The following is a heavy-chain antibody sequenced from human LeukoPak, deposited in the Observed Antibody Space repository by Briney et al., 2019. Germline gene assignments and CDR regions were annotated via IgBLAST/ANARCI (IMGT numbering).Heavy chain of an antibody. CDR3: ARHPHYYDSSGYIDV. J-gene: IGHJ6*02. Sequence: PSETLSLTCTVSGGSISSYYWSWIRQPPGKGLEWIGYIYYSGSTNYNPSLKSRVTISVDRSKNQFSLKLSSVTAADTAVYYCARHPHYYDSSGYIDVWGQGTTVTVSS. CDR1: GGSISSYY. CDR2: IYYSGST. D-gene: IGHD3-22*01. V-gene: IGHV4-59*01.